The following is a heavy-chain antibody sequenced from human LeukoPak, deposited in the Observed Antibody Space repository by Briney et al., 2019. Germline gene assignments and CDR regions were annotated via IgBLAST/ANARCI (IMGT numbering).Heavy chain of an antibody. CDR3: AKDMTDSSGYSMLDY. J-gene: IGHJ4*02. CDR1: GFTFDDYA. CDR2: ISWNSGSI. V-gene: IGHV3-9*01. Sequence: GGSLRLSCAASGFTFDDYAMHWVRQAPGKGLEWVSGISWNSGSIGYADSVKGRFTISRDNAKNSLYLQMNSLRAEDTALYYCAKDMTDSSGYSMLDYWGQGTLVTVSS. D-gene: IGHD3-22*01.